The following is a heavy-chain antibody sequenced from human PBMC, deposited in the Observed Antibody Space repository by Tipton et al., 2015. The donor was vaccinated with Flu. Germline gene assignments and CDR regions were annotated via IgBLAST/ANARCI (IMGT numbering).Heavy chain of an antibody. D-gene: IGHD2-2*01. Sequence: TLSLTCTVSGGSTGNYYWNWIRQPPGKGLEWIGYIYNSEYTKYSPSLKSRVTISVDTSKKQFSLQLRSVTAADTAVYYCARDPSLGMPDYFDYWGQGTLVTASS. CDR3: ARDPSLGMPDYFDY. CDR2: IYNSEYT. CDR1: GGSTGNYY. J-gene: IGHJ4*02. V-gene: IGHV4-59*12.